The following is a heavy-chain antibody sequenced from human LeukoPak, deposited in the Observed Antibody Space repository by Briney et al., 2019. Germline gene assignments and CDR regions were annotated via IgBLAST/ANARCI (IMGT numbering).Heavy chain of an antibody. D-gene: IGHD6-19*01. CDR1: GFTFSSYS. Sequence: GGSLRLSCAASGFTFSSYSMNWVRQAPGKGLEWVSSISSSNTYIFYADSVKGRFTISRDNAKNSLYLQMNSLRAEGTAVYYYARGLPVVAGTASTYWGQGTLVTVSS. CDR3: ARGLPVVAGTASTY. CDR2: ISSSNTYI. V-gene: IGHV3-21*01. J-gene: IGHJ4*02.